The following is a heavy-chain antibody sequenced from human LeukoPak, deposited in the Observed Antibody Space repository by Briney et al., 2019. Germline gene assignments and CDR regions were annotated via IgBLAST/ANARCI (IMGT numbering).Heavy chain of an antibody. V-gene: IGHV4-39*07. CDR3: ARGGRITMIVVVIKDYFDY. Sequence: SETLSLTCTVSGGSISSSHYYWGWIRQPPGKALEWIGSIYYSGNTYYNPSLKSRVTISADTSKNQFSLKLTSVTAADTAVYYCARGGRITMIVVVIKDYFDYWGQGTLVTVSS. CDR2: IYYSGNT. J-gene: IGHJ4*02. CDR1: GGSISSSHYY. D-gene: IGHD3-22*01.